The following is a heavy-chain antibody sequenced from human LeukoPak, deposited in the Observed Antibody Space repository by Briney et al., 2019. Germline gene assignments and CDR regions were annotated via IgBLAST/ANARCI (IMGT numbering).Heavy chain of an antibody. CDR1: GYSISSGYY. CDR3: AKSARRYYYYYGMDV. J-gene: IGHJ6*02. V-gene: IGHV4-38-2*02. D-gene: IGHD6-13*01. Sequence: SETLSLTCIVSGYSISSGYYWGWIRQPPGKGLEWIGNIHHSGSTYYNPSLKSRITLSVDTSKNQFSLKLSSATAADTAVYYCAKSARRYYYYYGMDVWGQGTTVTVSS. CDR2: IHHSGST.